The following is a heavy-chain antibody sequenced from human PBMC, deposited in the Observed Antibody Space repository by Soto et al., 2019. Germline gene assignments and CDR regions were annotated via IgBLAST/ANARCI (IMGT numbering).Heavy chain of an antibody. J-gene: IGHJ6*02. V-gene: IGHV3-30*18. CDR2: ISYDGSNK. CDR3: AKGPYKLLWFGELLYSRYYYGMDV. D-gene: IGHD3-10*01. CDR1: VFTFSSYG. Sequence: PGGSLRLSCSASVFTFSSYGMHLVRQAPGKGLEWVAVISYDGSNKYYADSVKGRFTISRDNSKNTLYLQMNSLRAEDTAVYYCAKGPYKLLWFGELLYSRYYYGMDVWGQGTTVTVSS.